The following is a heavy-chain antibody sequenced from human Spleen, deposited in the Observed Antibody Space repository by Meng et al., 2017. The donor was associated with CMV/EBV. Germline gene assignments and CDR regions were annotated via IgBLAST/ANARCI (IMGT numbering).Heavy chain of an antibody. Sequence: QVQLQQWGAGLLEPSENLYLTCAVDGGSFSGYYWSWIRQPPGKGLEWIGEINHSGSTNYNPSLKSRVTISVDTSKNQFSLKLSSVTAADTAVYYCARGRINWNYGIDYWGQGTLVTVSS. CDR1: GGSFSGYY. J-gene: IGHJ4*02. CDR3: ARGRINWNYGIDY. V-gene: IGHV4-34*01. D-gene: IGHD1-7*01. CDR2: INHSGST.